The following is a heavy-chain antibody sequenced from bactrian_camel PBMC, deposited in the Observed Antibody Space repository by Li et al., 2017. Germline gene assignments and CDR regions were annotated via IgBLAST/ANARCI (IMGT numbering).Heavy chain of an antibody. V-gene: IGHV3S31*01. CDR1: GFTFSTYS. CDR2: ISPSGAST. CDR3: AAASNVALPLKRDEYDY. D-gene: IGHD5*01. Sequence: DVQLVESGGGSVQAGGSLILSCAASGFTFSTYSMTWVRQAPGKGLEWVSTISPSGASTSYADSVKGRFTISKDGIKNTLNLQMNSLKLEDTAMYYCAAASNVALPLKRDEYDYWGRGTQVTVS. J-gene: IGHJ4*01.